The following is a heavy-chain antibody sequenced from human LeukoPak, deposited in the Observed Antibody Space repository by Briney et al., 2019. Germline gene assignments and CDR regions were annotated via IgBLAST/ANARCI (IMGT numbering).Heavy chain of an antibody. CDR2: IWYDGSNK. V-gene: IGHV3-33*06. J-gene: IGHJ4*02. CDR3: AKDILWFGELFVDY. Sequence: GGSLRLSCAASGFTFSSYAMSWVRQAPGKGLEWVAVIWYDGSNKYYADSVKGRFTISRDNSKNTLYLQMNSLRAEDTAVYYCAKDILWFGELFVDYWGQGTLVTVSS. D-gene: IGHD3-10*01. CDR1: GFTFSSYA.